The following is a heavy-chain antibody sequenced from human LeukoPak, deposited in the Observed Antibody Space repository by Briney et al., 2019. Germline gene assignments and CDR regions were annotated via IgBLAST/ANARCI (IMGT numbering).Heavy chain of an antibody. V-gene: IGHV4-34*01. CDR3: ARLPARHSGYDHIDY. CDR2: INHSGST. D-gene: IGHD5-12*01. J-gene: IGHJ4*02. Sequence: PSETLSLTCAVYGGSFSGYYWSWIRQPPGKGLEWIGEINHSGSTNYNPSLKSRVTISVDTSKNQFSLKLSSVTAADTAVYYCARLPARHSGYDHIDYWGQGTLVTVSS. CDR1: GGSFSGYY.